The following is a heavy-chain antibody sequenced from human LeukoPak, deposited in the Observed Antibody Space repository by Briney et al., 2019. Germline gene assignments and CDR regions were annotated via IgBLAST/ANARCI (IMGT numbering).Heavy chain of an antibody. CDR2: IHEDGGDK. CDR1: GFTFSSYW. CDR3: AKDLGAYDFWSGPLDY. D-gene: IGHD3-3*01. J-gene: IGHJ4*02. Sequence: GGSLRLSCVVSGFTFSSYWMNWVRQAPGRGLEWVANIHEDGGDKYYVDSVKGRFTISRDNAKNSLYLQMNSLRAEDTAVYYCAKDLGAYDFWSGPLDYWGQGTLVTVSS. V-gene: IGHV3-7*05.